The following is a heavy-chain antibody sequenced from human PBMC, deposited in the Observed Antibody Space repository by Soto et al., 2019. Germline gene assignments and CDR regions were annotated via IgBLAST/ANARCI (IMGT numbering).Heavy chain of an antibody. J-gene: IGHJ6*02. D-gene: IGHD3-3*01. CDR3: ARGYYDFWSGYYISPYGMDV. CDR2: ISSRGSSI. CDR1: GFTFSDYY. V-gene: IGHV3-11*01. Sequence: LRLSCAVSGFTFSDYYMSWIRQAPGQGLEWVSYISSRGSSIYYADSVKGRFTISRDDAKNSLYLQMNGLSAEDTAVYYCARGYYDFWSGYYISPYGMDVWGQGTTVTVSS.